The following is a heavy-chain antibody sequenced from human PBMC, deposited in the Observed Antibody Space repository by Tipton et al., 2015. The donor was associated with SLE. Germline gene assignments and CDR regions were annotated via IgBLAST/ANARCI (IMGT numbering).Heavy chain of an antibody. Sequence: LRLSCTASGGSMTNYYWSWIRRPPGKGLEWIGSGSNFYNPSLKSRITISIDTSKNQFSLKLSSVTAADTAVYYCARQFIQYLADPFDNWGQGTLVTVSS. CDR3: ARQFIQYLADPFDN. CDR1: GGSMTNYY. J-gene: IGHJ4*02. D-gene: IGHD4-11*01. V-gene: IGHV4-59*04. CDR2: SGSN.